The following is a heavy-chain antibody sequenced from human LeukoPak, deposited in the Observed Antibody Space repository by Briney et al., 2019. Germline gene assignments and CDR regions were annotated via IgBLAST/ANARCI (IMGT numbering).Heavy chain of an antibody. V-gene: IGHV4-34*01. J-gene: IGHJ4*02. CDR3: ARVGYYYDSSGYPVDYFDY. D-gene: IGHD3-22*01. CDR1: GGSFSGYY. CDR2: INHSGST. Sequence: SETLSLTCAVYGGSFSGYYWSWIRQPPGKGLEWIGEINHSGSTNYNPSLKSRVTISVDTSKNQFSLKLSSVTAADTAVYYCARVGYYYDSSGYPVDYFDYWGQGTLVTVSS.